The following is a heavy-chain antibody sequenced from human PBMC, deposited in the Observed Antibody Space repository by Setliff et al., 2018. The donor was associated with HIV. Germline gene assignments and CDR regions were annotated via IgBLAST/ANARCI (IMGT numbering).Heavy chain of an antibody. J-gene: IGHJ4*02. CDR2: IYSSGST. Sequence: TSETLSLTCTVSGGSISSYYWNWIRQHPGKGLEWIGYIYSSGSTYYNPSLQSRVSMSVDTSENQFSLKLSSVTAADTAVYYCARGESGYSSSWYPLPFDYWGQGTLVTVSS. CDR1: GGSISSYY. V-gene: IGHV4-31*03. D-gene: IGHD6-13*01. CDR3: ARGESGYSSSWYPLPFDY.